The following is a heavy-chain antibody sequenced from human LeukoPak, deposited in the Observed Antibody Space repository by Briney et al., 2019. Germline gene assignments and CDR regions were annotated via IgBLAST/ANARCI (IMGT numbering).Heavy chain of an antibody. V-gene: IGHV4-34*01. Sequence: YPSETLSLTCAVYGGSFSGYYWSWIRQPPGKGLEWIGTIYYSGSTYYNPSLKSRVTISVDTSKNQFSLKLSSVTAADTAVYYCAGRFLEWLLDYWGQGTLVTVSS. CDR3: AGRFLEWLLDY. CDR2: IYYSGST. CDR1: GGSFSGYY. J-gene: IGHJ4*02. D-gene: IGHD3-3*01.